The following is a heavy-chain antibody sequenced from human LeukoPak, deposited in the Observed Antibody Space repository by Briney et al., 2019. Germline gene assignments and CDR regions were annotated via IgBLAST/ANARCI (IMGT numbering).Heavy chain of an antibody. V-gene: IGHV1-18*01. J-gene: IGHJ5*02. D-gene: IGHD3-10*01. CDR1: GYTFTSYG. CDR3: ARRPSYYYGSGSYAVNNWFDP. Sequence: ASVKVSCKASGYTFTSYGISWVRQAPGQGLEWMGWISAYYGNTTYAQKFQGRVTMTTDTSTSTAYMELRSLRSDDTAVYYCARRPSYYYGSGSYAVNNWFDPWGQGTLVTVSS. CDR2: ISAYYGNT.